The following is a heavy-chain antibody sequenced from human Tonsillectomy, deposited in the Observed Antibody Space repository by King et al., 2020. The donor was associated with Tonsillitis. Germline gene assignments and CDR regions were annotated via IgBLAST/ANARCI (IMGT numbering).Heavy chain of an antibody. J-gene: IGHJ3*02. CDR1: GYTFTNYG. CDR3: ARERGYSSTSWAFDI. CDR2: ISGYSGNT. D-gene: IGHD6-13*01. V-gene: IGHV1-18*01. Sequence: QLVQSGPEVKKAGASVKVSGKAAGYTFTNYGITWVRQAPGQGLEWMGWISGYSGNTNYAQKFQGRVTVTTETFTGTAYMERGSLRYDDTAVYYCARERGYSSTSWAFDIWGQGTMLIVSS.